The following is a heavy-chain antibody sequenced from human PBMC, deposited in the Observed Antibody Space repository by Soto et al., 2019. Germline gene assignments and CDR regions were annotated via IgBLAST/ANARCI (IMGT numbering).Heavy chain of an antibody. CDR2: IRQDGSEK. V-gene: IGHV3-7*03. Sequence: PGGSLRLSCAASGFTFSSYWMSWVRQAPGRGLEWVANIRQDGSEKYYVDSVKGRFTISRDNAKNSLYLQMNSLRAEDTAVYYCATAWFGELGWFDPWGQGTLVTVSS. D-gene: IGHD3-10*01. CDR3: ATAWFGELGWFDP. J-gene: IGHJ5*02. CDR1: GFTFSSYW.